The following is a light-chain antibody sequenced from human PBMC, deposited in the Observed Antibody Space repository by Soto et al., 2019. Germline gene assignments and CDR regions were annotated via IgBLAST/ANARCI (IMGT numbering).Light chain of an antibody. CDR2: TAS. CDR3: QQYNSYPWT. Sequence: DIQMTQSPSTLSASVGDRVTITCRASQSISSWLAWYQQKPGTAPKLLIYTASTLESGVPSRFSGSGSGTEFTLTLSSLQPDDFATYYCQQYNSYPWTFGQGNKVDIK. CDR1: QSISSW. V-gene: IGKV1-5*03. J-gene: IGKJ1*01.